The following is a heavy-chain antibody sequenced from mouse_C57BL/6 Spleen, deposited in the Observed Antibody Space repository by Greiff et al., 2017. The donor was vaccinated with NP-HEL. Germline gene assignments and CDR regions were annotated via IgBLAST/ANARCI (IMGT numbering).Heavy chain of an antibody. D-gene: IGHD1-1*01. CDR1: GYSFTSYY. J-gene: IGHJ2*01. Sequence: QVQLQQSGPELVKPGASVKISCKASGYSFTSYYIHWVKQRPGQGLEWIGWIYPGSGNTKYNEKFKGKATLTADTSSSTAYMQLSSLTSEDSAVYYCEFITTVADYFDYWGQGTTLTVSS. CDR3: EFITTVADYFDY. CDR2: IYPGSGNT. V-gene: IGHV1-66*01.